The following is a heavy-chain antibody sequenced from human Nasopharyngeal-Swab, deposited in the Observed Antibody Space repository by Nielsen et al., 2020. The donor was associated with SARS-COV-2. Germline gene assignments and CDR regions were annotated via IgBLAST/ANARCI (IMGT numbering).Heavy chain of an antibody. Sequence: SLTISCAASGFTFYDYAMHWVRQAPGKGVEWVSGISWNSGSIGYADSVKGRFTISRDNAKNSLYLQMNSLRAEDTALYYCAKESVYGDYVHGAFDIWGQGTMVTVSS. CDR1: GFTFYDYA. CDR3: AKESVYGDYVHGAFDI. V-gene: IGHV3-9*01. D-gene: IGHD4-17*01. J-gene: IGHJ3*02. CDR2: ISWNSGSI.